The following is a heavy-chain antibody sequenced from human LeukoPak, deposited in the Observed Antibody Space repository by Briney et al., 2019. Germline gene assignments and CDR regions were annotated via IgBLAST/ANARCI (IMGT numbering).Heavy chain of an antibody. Sequence: GGSLRLSCAASGFTFSSYAMHWVRQAPGKGLEWVAVISYDGSNKYYADSVKGRFTISRDNSKNTLYLQMNSLRAEDTAVYYCARGDNVATIHNWFDPWGQGTLVTVSS. J-gene: IGHJ5*02. CDR2: ISYDGSNK. CDR3: ARGDNVATIHNWFDP. D-gene: IGHD5-24*01. CDR1: GFTFSSYA. V-gene: IGHV3-30*04.